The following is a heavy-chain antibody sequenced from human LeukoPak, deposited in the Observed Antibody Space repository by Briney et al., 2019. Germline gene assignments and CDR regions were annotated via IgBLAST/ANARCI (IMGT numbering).Heavy chain of an antibody. Sequence: GGSLRLSCAASGFTFSSYAMSWVSQVPGKGVEGASAISGSGGSTYYADSVKGRLTISRDNSKNTLYLQMNSLRAEDTAVYYCAKDLVWRVVPAYGMDVWGKGTTVTVSS. CDR2: ISGSGGST. CDR3: AKDLVWRVVPAYGMDV. CDR1: GFTFSSYA. D-gene: IGHD2-2*01. J-gene: IGHJ6*04. V-gene: IGHV3-23*01.